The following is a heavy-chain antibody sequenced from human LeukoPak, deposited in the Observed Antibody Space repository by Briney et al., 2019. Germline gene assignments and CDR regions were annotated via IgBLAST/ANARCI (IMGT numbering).Heavy chain of an antibody. V-gene: IGHV3-7*01. Sequence: GGSLRLSCAASGFTFSSYWMSWVRQAPGKGLEWVANIKQDGSEKYYVDSVKGRFTISRDNAKNSLYLQMNSLRAEDTAVYYCARDKPGYSSGWYYFGYWGQGTLVTVSS. D-gene: IGHD6-19*01. J-gene: IGHJ4*02. CDR1: GFTFSSYW. CDR2: IKQDGSEK. CDR3: ARDKPGYSSGWYYFGY.